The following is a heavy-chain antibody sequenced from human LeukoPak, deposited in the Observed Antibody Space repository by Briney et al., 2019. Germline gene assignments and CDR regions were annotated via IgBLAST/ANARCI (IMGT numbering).Heavy chain of an antibody. Sequence: SETLSLTCAVYGGSFSGYYWSWIRQPPGKGLEWIGEINHSGSTNYNPSLKSRVTISVDTSKNQFSLKLSSVTAADTAVYYCARAHDFWSGYYYYYYDMDVWGQRTTVTVSS. V-gene: IGHV4-34*01. CDR3: ARAHDFWSGYYYYYYDMDV. J-gene: IGHJ6*02. D-gene: IGHD3-3*01. CDR2: INHSGST. CDR1: GGSFSGYY.